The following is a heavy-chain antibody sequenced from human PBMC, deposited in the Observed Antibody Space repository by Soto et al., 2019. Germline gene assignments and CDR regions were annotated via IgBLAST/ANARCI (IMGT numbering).Heavy chain of an antibody. CDR2: IYYSGST. CDR3: ARDRIGKGTKYGMDV. D-gene: IGHD3-10*01. J-gene: IGHJ6*02. Sequence: KPSETLSLSCTVSGGSISSYYWSWIRQPPGKGLEWIGYIYYSGSTNYNPSLKSRVTMSVDTSKNQFSLKLSSVTAADTAVYYCARDRIGKGTKYGMDVWGQGTTVTVSS. V-gene: IGHV4-59*01. CDR1: GGSISSYY.